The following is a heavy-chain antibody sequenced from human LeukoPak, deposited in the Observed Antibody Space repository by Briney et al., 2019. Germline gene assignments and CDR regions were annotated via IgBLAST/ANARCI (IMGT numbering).Heavy chain of an antibody. CDR3: ARGPDYGGNGGGY. D-gene: IGHD4-23*01. Sequence: SETLSLTCAVYGGSFSGYYWSWIRQPPGKGLEWIGEINHSGSTNYNPSLKSRVTISVDTSKNQFSLKLSSVTAADTAVYYCARGPDYGGNGGGYWGQGTLVTVSS. CDR2: INHSGST. CDR1: GGSFSGYY. J-gene: IGHJ4*02. V-gene: IGHV4-34*01.